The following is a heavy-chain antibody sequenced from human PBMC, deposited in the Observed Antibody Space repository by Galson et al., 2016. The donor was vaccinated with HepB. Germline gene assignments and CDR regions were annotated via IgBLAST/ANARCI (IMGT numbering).Heavy chain of an antibody. V-gene: IGHV1-69*13. CDR1: GVAFSSYV. CDR3: ARAVTSIRLTDFYYTMDV. D-gene: IGHD3-16*01. CDR2: IVPLQNTP. J-gene: IGHJ6*02. Sequence: SVKVSCKATGVAFSSYVMTWVRQAPGQGLEWMGGIVPLQNTPTYAQQFPGRVTISADESTRTAYMELRSLRSVDTAVYYCARAVTSIRLTDFYYTMDVWGRGTPVIVSS.